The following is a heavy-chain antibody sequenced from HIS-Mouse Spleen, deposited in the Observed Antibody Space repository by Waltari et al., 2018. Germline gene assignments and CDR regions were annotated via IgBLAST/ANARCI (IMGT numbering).Heavy chain of an antibody. J-gene: IGHJ2*01. V-gene: IGHV4-39*07. CDR3: AREIPYSSSWYDWYFDL. D-gene: IGHD6-13*01. Sequence: QLQLQESGPGLVKPSETLSLTCTGSGGSISSSSYYRGWIRPPPGKGLEWIGSIYYSGSTYYNPSLKSRVTISVDTSKNQFSLKLGSVTAADTAVYYCAREIPYSSSWYDWYFDLWGRGTLVTVSS. CDR2: IYYSGST. CDR1: GGSISSSSYY.